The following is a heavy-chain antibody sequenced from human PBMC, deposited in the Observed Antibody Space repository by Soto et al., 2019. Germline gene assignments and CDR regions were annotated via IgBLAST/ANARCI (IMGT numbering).Heavy chain of an antibody. J-gene: IGHJ4*02. V-gene: IGHV3-74*03. D-gene: IGHD3-10*01. CDR1: GFTFGNYW. Sequence: EVQLVESGGGLIQTGESLRLACAASGFTFGNYWMHWVRQTPDKGLVWVSSINGDGSSTTYAVSVEGRFTVPRDSAKNTLHLQMNSLRVEDTGVYYCVRDAGHRGDYWGQGTRVTVSS. CDR3: VRDAGHRGDY. CDR2: INGDGSST.